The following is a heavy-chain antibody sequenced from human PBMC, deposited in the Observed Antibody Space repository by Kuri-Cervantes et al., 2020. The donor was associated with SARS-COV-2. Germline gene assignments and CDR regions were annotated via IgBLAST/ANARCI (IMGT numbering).Heavy chain of an antibody. Sequence: SETLSLTCTVSGGSISSSSYYWGWISQPPGKGLEWIGSIYYSGSTYYSPSLKSRVTISVDTSKNQFSLKLSSVTAADTAVYYCARVRLGIAALSGAFDIWGQGTMVTVSS. CDR3: ARVRLGIAALSGAFDI. V-gene: IGHV4-39*07. J-gene: IGHJ3*02. CDR2: IYYSGST. CDR1: GGSISSSSYY. D-gene: IGHD6-6*01.